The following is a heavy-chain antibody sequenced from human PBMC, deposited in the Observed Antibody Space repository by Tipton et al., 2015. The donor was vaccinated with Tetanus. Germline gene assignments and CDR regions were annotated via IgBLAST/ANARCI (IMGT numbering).Heavy chain of an antibody. CDR3: WGYSSSNEYFQH. D-gene: IGHD6-6*01. CDR2: IRSKANSYAT. J-gene: IGHJ1*01. CDR1: GFTFSGSA. V-gene: IGHV3-73*01. Sequence: AASGFTFSGSAMHWVRQASGKGLEWVGRIRSKANSYATAYAASVKGRFTISRDDSKNTAYLQMNSLKTEDTAVYYCWGYSSSNEYFQHWGQGTLVTVSS.